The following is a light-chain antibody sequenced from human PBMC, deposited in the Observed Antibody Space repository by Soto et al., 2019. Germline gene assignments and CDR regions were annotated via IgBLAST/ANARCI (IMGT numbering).Light chain of an antibody. V-gene: IGLV2-23*01. CDR3: CSYAGSYYV. Sequence: SALTQPASVSGSPGQSITISCTGTSSDVGNYHFVSWYQQHTGKAPKLIVYEGNKRPSGVSNRFSGSRSGDTASLTISGLQAEDEADYYCCSYAGSYYVFGIGTKVTVL. J-gene: IGLJ1*01. CDR1: SSDVGNYHF. CDR2: EGN.